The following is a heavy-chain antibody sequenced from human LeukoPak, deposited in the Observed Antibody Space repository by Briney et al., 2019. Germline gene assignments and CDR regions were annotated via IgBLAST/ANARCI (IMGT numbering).Heavy chain of an antibody. Sequence: GGSLRLSCVASGFTFSGYSMNWVRQAPGKGLEWVSSISRSSSYIYYADSVKGRFTISRDNAKNSLYLQMNSLRAEDTAVYYCATTWFGELFRFDYWGQGTLVTVSS. D-gene: IGHD3-10*01. CDR3: ATTWFGELFRFDY. V-gene: IGHV3-21*01. CDR1: GFTFSGYS. CDR2: ISRSSSYI. J-gene: IGHJ4*02.